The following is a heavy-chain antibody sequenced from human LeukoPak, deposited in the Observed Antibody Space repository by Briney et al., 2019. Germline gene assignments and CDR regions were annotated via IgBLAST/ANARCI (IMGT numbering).Heavy chain of an antibody. J-gene: IGHJ4*02. CDR2: ISGSGGST. CDR1: GFTFSSYA. Sequence: PGGSLRLPCAASGFTFSSYAMSWVRQAPGKGLEWVSAISGSGGSTYYADSVKGRFTITRDNSKNTLYLQMNSLRAEDTAVYYCAKDSLYSGSPGGFDYWGQGTLVTVSS. CDR3: AKDSLYSGSPGGFDY. V-gene: IGHV3-23*01. D-gene: IGHD1-26*01.